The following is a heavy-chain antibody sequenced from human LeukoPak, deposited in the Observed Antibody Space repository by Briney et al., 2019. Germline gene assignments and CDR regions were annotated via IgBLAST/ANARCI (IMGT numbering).Heavy chain of an antibody. CDR1: GFTFSSFG. D-gene: IGHD2-15*01. J-gene: IGHJ3*02. Sequence: PGGSLRLSCAASGFTFSSFGMHWVRQAPGKGLEWVAVIWYDGSNKYYADSVKGRFTISRDNSKNTLYLQMNSLRAEDTAVYYCAKDLRICSGGSCYSDHDAFDIWGQGTMVTVSS. V-gene: IGHV3-33*06. CDR3: AKDLRICSGGSCYSDHDAFDI. CDR2: IWYDGSNK.